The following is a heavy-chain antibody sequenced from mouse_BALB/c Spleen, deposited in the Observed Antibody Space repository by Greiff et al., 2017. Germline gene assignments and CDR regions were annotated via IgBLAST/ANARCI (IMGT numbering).Heavy chain of an antibody. V-gene: IGHV14-3*02. D-gene: IGHD2-1*01. CDR1: GFNIKDTY. CDR3: ARESFYHGNYAWYFDV. Sequence: VQLQQSGAELVKPGASVKLSCTASGFNIKDTYMPWVKQRPEQGLEWIGRIDPANGNTKYDPKFQGKATITADTSSNTAYLQLSSLTSEDTAVYYCARESFYHGNYAWYFDVWGAGTTVTVSS. J-gene: IGHJ1*01. CDR2: IDPANGNT.